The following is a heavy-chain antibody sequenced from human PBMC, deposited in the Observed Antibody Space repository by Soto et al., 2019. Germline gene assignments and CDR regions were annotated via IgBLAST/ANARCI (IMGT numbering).Heavy chain of an antibody. CDR3: ARTGGSGVSYYYFAMDV. Sequence: PGGSLRLSCTASGFTFSSYEMNWVRQAPGKGLEWVSYISRGGDTYYADSVKGLFTISRDNAKNSLFLQMDSLRAEDTAVYYCARTGGSGVSYYYFAMDVW. CDR1: GFTFSSYE. D-gene: IGHD3-10*01. V-gene: IGHV3-48*03. CDR2: ISRGGDT. J-gene: IGHJ6*01.